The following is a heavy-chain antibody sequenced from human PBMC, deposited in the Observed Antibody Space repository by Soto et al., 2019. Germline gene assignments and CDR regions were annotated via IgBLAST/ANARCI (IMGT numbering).Heavy chain of an antibody. CDR1: GGSISSYY. D-gene: IGHD6-13*01. Sequence: QVQLQESGPGLVKPSETLSLTCTVSGGSISSYYWSWIRQPPGKGLEWNGYIYYSGSTNYNPSLKSRVTISVDTSKNQFSLKLSSVTAADTAVYYCARRYGSSFDYWGQGTLVTVSS. J-gene: IGHJ4*02. CDR3: ARRYGSSFDY. CDR2: IYYSGST. V-gene: IGHV4-59*08.